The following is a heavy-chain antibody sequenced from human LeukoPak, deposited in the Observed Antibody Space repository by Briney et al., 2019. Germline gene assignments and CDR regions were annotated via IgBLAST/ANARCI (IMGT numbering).Heavy chain of an antibody. D-gene: IGHD2-2*01. J-gene: IGHJ6*02. CDR2: ISAYNGST. CDR3: ARDHIVVVPAAIRFDV. Sequence: ASVKVSCKASGYTFTSYGISWVRQAPGQGLEWMGWISAYNGSTNYAQKLQGRVTMTTDTSTSTAYMELRSLRSDDTAVYYCARDHIVVVPAAIRFDVWGQGTTVTVSS. V-gene: IGHV1-18*01. CDR1: GYTFTSYG.